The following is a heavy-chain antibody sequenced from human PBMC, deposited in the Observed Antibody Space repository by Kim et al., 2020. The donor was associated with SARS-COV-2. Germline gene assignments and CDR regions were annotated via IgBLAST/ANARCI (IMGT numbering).Heavy chain of an antibody. CDR2: IIPILGIA. D-gene: IGHD2-15*01. CDR1: GGTFSSYA. CDR3: ARPVYCSGGSCYSYYCYGMDV. V-gene: IGHV1-69*04. Sequence: SVKVSCKASGGTFSSYAISWVRQAPGQGLEWMGRIIPILGIANYAQKFQGRVTITADKSTSTAYMELSSLRSEDTAVYYCARPVYCSGGSCYSYYCYGMDVWGQGTTVTDSS. J-gene: IGHJ6*02.